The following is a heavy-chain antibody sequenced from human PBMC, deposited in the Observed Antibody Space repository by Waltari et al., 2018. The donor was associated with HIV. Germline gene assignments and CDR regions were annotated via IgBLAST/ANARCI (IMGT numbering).Heavy chain of an antibody. J-gene: IGHJ3*01. CDR1: DARLCYHY. V-gene: IGHV4-34*01. CDR3: ARVGPDDGGTFDL. CDR2: ATGRGGT. D-gene: IGHD3-16*01. Sequence: GVVRPSPPLALPFAIYDARLCYHYWDFLRQAPGEGLEWIAGATGRGGTNNNPTLKGRVTVSVDTSYSHISLKVASVAAADTAIYYGARVGPDDGGTFDLWGPGTKIRVSS.